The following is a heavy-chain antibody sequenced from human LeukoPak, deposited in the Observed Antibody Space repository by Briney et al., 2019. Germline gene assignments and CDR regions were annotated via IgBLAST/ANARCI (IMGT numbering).Heavy chain of an antibody. CDR3: ARSGYAKGWFDP. J-gene: IGHJ5*02. CDR1: GYTFTSYD. Sequence: ASVKVSCKASGYTFTSYDINWVRQAPGQGLEWMGWINSNSGDTNYAQKFQGRVTMTRDTSISTAYMELSRLRSDDTAVYYCARSGYAKGWFDPWGQGTLVTVSS. CDR2: INSNSGDT. V-gene: IGHV1-2*02. D-gene: IGHD5-12*01.